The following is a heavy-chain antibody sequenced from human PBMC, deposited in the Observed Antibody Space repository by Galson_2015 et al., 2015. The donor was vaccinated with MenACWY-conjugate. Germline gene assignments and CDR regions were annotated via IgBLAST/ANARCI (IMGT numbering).Heavy chain of an antibody. V-gene: IGHV4-39*01. D-gene: IGHD2-15*01. J-gene: IGHJ3*02. CDR2: MYSSGST. Sequence: EWIGSMYSSGSTYYNPSLKGRITTSVDTSNNQFSLNLASVTAADTAVYYCARRRPRDIGGGFDIWGQGTLVTVSS. CDR3: ARRRPRDIGGGFDI.